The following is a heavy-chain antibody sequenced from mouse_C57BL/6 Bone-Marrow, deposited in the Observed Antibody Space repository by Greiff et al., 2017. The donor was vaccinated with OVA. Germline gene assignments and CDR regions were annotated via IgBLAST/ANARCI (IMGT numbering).Heavy chain of an antibody. CDR2: IHPNSGST. D-gene: IGHD1-1*01. CDR1: GYTFTSYW. V-gene: IGHV1-64*01. CDR3: AREDYGSLAWFAY. J-gene: IGHJ3*01. Sequence: QVQLQQPGAELVKPGASVKLSCKASGYTFTSYWMHWVKQRPGQGLEWIGMIHPNSGSTNYNEKFKSKATLTVDKSSSTAYMQLSSLTSEDSAVYYCAREDYGSLAWFAYWGQGTLVTVSA.